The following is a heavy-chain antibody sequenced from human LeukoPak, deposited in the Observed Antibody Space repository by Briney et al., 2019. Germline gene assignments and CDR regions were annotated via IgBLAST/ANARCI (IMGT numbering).Heavy chain of an antibody. CDR2: ISSSGSTI. Sequence: GGSLRLSCAASGFTFSSYEMNWVRQDPGKGLEWVSYISSSGSTIYYADSVKGRFTISRDNSKNTLCLQMNSLSAEDTAVYYCAKDLGGKPYYYYGMDVWGQGTTVTVSS. V-gene: IGHV3-48*03. CDR1: GFTFSSYE. CDR3: AKDLGGKPYYYYGMDV. J-gene: IGHJ6*02.